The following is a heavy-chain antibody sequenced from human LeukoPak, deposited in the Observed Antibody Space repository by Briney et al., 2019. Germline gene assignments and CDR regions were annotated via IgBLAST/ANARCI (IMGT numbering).Heavy chain of an antibody. CDR3: ARVPGDYGYFDF. Sequence: GGSLRLSCAASGFTFSSYAMSWVRQAPGKGLEWVSAISGSGGSTYYADSVKGRFTISRDNAKNSLYLQMNSLRAEDTAVYYCARVPGDYGYFDFWGQGILVTVSS. D-gene: IGHD4-17*01. V-gene: IGHV3-23*01. J-gene: IGHJ4*02. CDR2: ISGSGGST. CDR1: GFTFSSYA.